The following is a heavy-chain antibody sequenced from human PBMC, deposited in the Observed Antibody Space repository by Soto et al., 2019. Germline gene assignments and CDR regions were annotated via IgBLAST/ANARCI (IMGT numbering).Heavy chain of an antibody. CDR1: GFSFSTYW. Sequence: EVQLVESGGGLVQPGGSLRLSCAGPGFSFSTYWMHWDRHVPGKGLVWVSRINGDGSRTTYADSVQGRFTISRDNAKNTLYLQMNSLTADDTAVYYCGRVGQGRYYFHFWGQGTLVTVAS. V-gene: IGHV3-74*01. CDR2: INGDGSRT. CDR3: GRVGQGRYYFHF. J-gene: IGHJ4*02.